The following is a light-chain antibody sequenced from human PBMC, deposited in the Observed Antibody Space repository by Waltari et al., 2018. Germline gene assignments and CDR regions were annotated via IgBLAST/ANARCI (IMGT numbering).Light chain of an antibody. Sequence: DLVMTQSPVSLSVTLGQPASISCRASQTLANTDGNTYLNWFHQRPGQSPRRLIYQVSKRDSGGPDRFRGSGSDTDFTLEISRVEAEDVGLYYCMQGVRPWTFGQGTKVEIK. CDR1: QTLANTDGNTY. CDR2: QVS. J-gene: IGKJ1*01. CDR3: MQGVRPWT. V-gene: IGKV2-30*01.